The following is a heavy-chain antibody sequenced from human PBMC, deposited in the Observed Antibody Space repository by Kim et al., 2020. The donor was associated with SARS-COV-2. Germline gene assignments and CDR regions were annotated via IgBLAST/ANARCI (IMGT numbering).Heavy chain of an antibody. D-gene: IGHD3-10*01. V-gene: IGHV1-18*01. CDR2: ISAYNGNT. J-gene: IGHJ6*02. Sequence: ASVKVSCKASGYTFTSYGISWVRQAPGQGLEWMGWISAYNGNTNYAQKLQGRVTMTTDTSTSTAYMELRSLRSDDTAVYYCARDIGSRYYYGSGSYASYYYYGMDVWGQGTTVTVSS. CDR3: ARDIGSRYYYGSGSYASYYYYGMDV. CDR1: GYTFTSYG.